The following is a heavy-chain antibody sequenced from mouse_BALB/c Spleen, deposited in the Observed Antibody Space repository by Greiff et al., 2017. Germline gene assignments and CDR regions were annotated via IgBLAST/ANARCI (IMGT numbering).Heavy chain of an antibody. CDR1: GYNFTSYW. CDR3: ARDDGYYAFAY. J-gene: IGHJ3*01. V-gene: IGHV1-55*01. D-gene: IGHD2-3*01. Sequence: VKLQESGAELVKPGTSVKLSCKASGYNFTSYWINWVKLRPGQGLEWIGDIYPGSGSTNYNEKFKSKATLTVDTSSSTAYMQLSSLASEDSALYYCARDDGYYAFAYWGQGTLVTVSA. CDR2: IYPGSGST.